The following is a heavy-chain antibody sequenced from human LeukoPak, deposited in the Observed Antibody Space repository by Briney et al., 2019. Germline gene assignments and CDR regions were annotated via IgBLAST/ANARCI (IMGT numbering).Heavy chain of an antibody. CDR2: IYPGDSDT. V-gene: IGHV5-51*01. J-gene: IGHJ5*02. CDR3: TRHVRVGATLSWFDP. Sequence: GESLKISCKGSGYSFASYWIGWVRQMPGKGLEWMGIIYPGDSDTRYSPSFQGQVTISAVKSINTAYLQWNSLKASDTAMYYCTRHVRVGATLSWFDPWGQGTLVTVSS. CDR1: GYSFASYW. D-gene: IGHD1-26*01.